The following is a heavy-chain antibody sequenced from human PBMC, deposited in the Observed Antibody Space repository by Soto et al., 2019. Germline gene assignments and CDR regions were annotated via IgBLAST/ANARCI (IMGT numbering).Heavy chain of an antibody. V-gene: IGHV1-69*01. CDR1: GGTFSSYA. CDR3: ASPSHSSGYYYEGGPYDY. D-gene: IGHD3-22*01. Sequence: QVQLVQSGAEVKKPGSSVMVSCKASGGTFSSYAISWVRQAPGQGLEWMGGIIPIFGTANYAQKFQGRVTITADESTSTAYMELSSLRSEDTAVYYCASPSHSSGYYYEGGPYDYWGQGTLVTVSS. CDR2: IIPIFGTA. J-gene: IGHJ4*02.